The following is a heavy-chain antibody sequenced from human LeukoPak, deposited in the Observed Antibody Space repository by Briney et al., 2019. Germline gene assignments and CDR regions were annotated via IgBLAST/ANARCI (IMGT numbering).Heavy chain of an antibody. CDR3: ARSEQWLDAFDI. J-gene: IGHJ3*02. CDR2: INPNSGGT. Sequence: GASVKVSCKASGYTFTGHYMHWVRQAPGQGLEWMGWINPNSGGTNYAQKFQGRVTMTRDTSISTAYMELSRLRSDDTAVYYCARSEQWLDAFDIWGQGTMVTVSS. V-gene: IGHV1-2*02. CDR1: GYTFTGHY. D-gene: IGHD6-19*01.